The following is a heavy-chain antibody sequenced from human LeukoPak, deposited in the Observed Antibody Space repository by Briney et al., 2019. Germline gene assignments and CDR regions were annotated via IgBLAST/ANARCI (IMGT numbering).Heavy chain of an antibody. J-gene: IGHJ4*02. D-gene: IGHD6-19*01. CDR3: AKQFRDPPVRVAGTYQDYFDY. CDR1: GFTFSNYG. CDR2: ISYDGSNK. Sequence: GGSLRLSCAASGFTFSNYGLHWVRQAPGKGLEWVALISYDGSNKNYADSVKGRFTISRDNSKNTLYLQMNSLRAEDTAVYYCAKQFRDPPVRVAGTYQDYFDYWGQGTLVTVSS. V-gene: IGHV3-30*18.